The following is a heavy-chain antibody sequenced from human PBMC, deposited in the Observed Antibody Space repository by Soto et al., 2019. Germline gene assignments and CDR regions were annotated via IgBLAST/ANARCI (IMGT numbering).Heavy chain of an antibody. Sequence: SETLSLTCSASGDSISSSSYYWGWIRQSPGEGLEWIGYIYYNGGTQYNPSLSSRVTISVDTSKNQFSLKLSSVTAADTAVYYCARVGDYAYYFDYWGQGTLVTVSS. V-gene: IGHV4-39*07. D-gene: IGHD4-17*01. J-gene: IGHJ4*02. CDR1: GDSISSSSYY. CDR3: ARVGDYAYYFDY. CDR2: IYYNGGT.